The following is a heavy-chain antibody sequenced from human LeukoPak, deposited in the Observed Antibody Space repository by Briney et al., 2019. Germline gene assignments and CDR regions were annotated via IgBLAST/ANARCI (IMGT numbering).Heavy chain of an antibody. J-gene: IGHJ4*02. V-gene: IGHV4-4*02. D-gene: IGHD3-9*01. CDR1: GGSISSNNW. CDR3: ARDDILTGSNDY. Sequence: SGTLSLTCAVSGGSISSNNWWTWVRQPPGKGLEWVGEIYHSGSTNYNPSLKSRVTFSVDKSKNQFSLKLTSVTAADTAVYYCARDDILTGSNDYWGQGTLVTVSS. CDR2: IYHSGST.